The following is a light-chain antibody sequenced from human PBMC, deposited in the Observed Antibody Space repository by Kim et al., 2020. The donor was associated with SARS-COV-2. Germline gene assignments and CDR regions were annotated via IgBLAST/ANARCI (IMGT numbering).Light chain of an antibody. V-gene: IGLV6-57*03. J-gene: IGLJ2*01. CDR1: RGRIARNF. Sequence: PGKKVPISCTRSRGRIARNFVQWYQQRPGSAPTSVIYEDNQRPSWVPARFSGSIDDSSNSASLTISGLKTEDEADYYCQSGRLFGGGTQLTVL. CDR2: EDN. CDR3: QSGRL.